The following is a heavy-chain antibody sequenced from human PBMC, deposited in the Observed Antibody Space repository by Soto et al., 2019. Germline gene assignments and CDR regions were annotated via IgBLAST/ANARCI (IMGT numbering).Heavy chain of an antibody. Sequence: PGGSLRLSCAAPGFTFGNYWMHWVRQAPGKGPEWVSRMTSDGRTTQYADSVKGRFTVSRDNAKNTLYLQMNSLRAEDTAVYYCARAEVDYWGPGTLVTVSS. V-gene: IGHV3-74*03. CDR2: MTSDGRTT. J-gene: IGHJ4*02. CDR1: GFTFGNYW. CDR3: ARAEVDY.